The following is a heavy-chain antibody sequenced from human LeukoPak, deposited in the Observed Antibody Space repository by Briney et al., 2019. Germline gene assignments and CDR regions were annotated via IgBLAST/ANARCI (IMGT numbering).Heavy chain of an antibody. D-gene: IGHD3-3*01. Sequence: GASVKVSCKASGYTFTSYGISWVRQAPGQGLEWMGWISAYNGNTNYAQKLQGRVTMTTDTSTSTAYMELRSLRSDDTAVYYCARVACDFWSGYCAFDIWGQGPMVTVSS. J-gene: IGHJ3*02. CDR2: ISAYNGNT. CDR1: GYTFTSYG. V-gene: IGHV1-18*01. CDR3: ARVACDFWSGYCAFDI.